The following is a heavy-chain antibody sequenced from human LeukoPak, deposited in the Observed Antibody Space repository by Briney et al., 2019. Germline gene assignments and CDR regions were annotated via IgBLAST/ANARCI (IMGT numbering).Heavy chain of an antibody. CDR1: GYTFTSYG. Sequence: ASVKVSCKASGYTFTSYGISWVRQAPGQGLEWMGWISAYNGNTNYAQKLQGRVTMTTDTSTSTAYMELRSLRSDDTAVYYCARDSTSYYYDSNGYYYFDYWGQGTLVTVSS. J-gene: IGHJ4*02. D-gene: IGHD3-22*01. CDR2: ISAYNGNT. CDR3: ARDSTSYYYDSNGYYYFDY. V-gene: IGHV1-18*01.